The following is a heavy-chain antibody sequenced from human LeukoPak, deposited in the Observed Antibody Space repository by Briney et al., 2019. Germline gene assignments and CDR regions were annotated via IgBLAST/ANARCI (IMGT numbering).Heavy chain of an antibody. Sequence: GGSLRLSCAASGFTCSTYVMSWVRQAPGKGLEWLSLILHNGDSTYYADSVKGRFTISRDNSKNTLYLQMNSLRAEDAAVYYCARLSSFAFDIWGQETMVTVSS. J-gene: IGHJ3*02. CDR3: ARLSSFAFDI. CDR2: ILHNGDST. CDR1: GFTCSTYV. D-gene: IGHD3-16*02. V-gene: IGHV3-23*01.